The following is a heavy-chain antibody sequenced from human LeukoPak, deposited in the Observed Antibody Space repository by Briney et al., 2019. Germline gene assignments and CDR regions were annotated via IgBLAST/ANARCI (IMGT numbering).Heavy chain of an antibody. Sequence: GGSLRLSCAASGFTFSSYSMNWVRQAPGKGLEWVSSISSSSSYIYYADSVKGRFTISRDNAKNSLYLQMNSLRAEDTAVYYCARDGLYDSSGYYRPDAFDIWGQGTMVTVSP. CDR2: ISSSSSYI. D-gene: IGHD3-22*01. CDR3: ARDGLYDSSGYYRPDAFDI. CDR1: GFTFSSYS. J-gene: IGHJ3*02. V-gene: IGHV3-21*01.